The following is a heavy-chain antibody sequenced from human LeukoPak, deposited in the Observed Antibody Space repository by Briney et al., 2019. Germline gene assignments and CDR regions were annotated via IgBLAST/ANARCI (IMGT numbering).Heavy chain of an antibody. V-gene: IGHV1-2*02. CDR1: GYTFTGYY. CDR2: INPNSGGT. Sequence: GASVKVSCKASGYTFTGYYTHWVRQAPGQGLEWMGWINPNSGGTNYAQKFQGRVTMTRDTSISTAYMELSRLRSDDTAVYYCARDADIVVVPAAPFYYYYGMDVWGQGTTVTVSS. J-gene: IGHJ6*02. CDR3: ARDADIVVVPAAPFYYYYGMDV. D-gene: IGHD2-2*01.